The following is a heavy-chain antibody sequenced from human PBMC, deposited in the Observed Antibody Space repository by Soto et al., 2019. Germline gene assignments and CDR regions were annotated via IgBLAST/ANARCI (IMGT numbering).Heavy chain of an antibody. D-gene: IGHD5-12*01. V-gene: IGHV1-18*04. CDR2: ISGSNGAT. Sequence: QVRLVQSGAEVKKPGASVKVSCKFSGYNFINYGMTWVRQAPGQGLEWMGWISGSNGATNYAQRFQGRVTLTTDTSTNTAYMDLRSLRLDDTAVYYCARDSKWLIINGNWFDSWGQGTRVTVSS. CDR3: ARDSKWLIINGNWFDS. CDR1: GYNFINYG. J-gene: IGHJ5*01.